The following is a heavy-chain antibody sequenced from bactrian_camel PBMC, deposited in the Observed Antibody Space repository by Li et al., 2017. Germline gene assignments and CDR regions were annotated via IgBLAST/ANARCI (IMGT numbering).Heavy chain of an antibody. CDR3: AAVAEGRTVEGGVSLWTLFESGY. D-gene: IGHD5*01. J-gene: IGHJ4*01. CDR1: GLVNPFWS. Sequence: HVQLVESGGGSVQAGGSLTLSCAASGLVNPFWSMARFRQAPGKEREGVARIDSRGTTEYVDSVKGRFTVFKGNAGKTLYLQMNSLRPEDTAMYYCAAVAEGRTVEGGVSLWTLFESGYWGQGTQVTVS. V-gene: IGHV3S61*01. CDR2: IDSRGTT.